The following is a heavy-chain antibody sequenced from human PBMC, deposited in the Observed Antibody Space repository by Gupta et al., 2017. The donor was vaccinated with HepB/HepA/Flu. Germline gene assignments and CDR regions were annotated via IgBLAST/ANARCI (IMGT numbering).Heavy chain of an antibody. J-gene: IGHJ6*02. D-gene: IGHD3-10*01. CDR1: GGTFSSYA. Sequence: QVQLVQSGAEVKKPGSSVKVSCKASGGTFSSYAISWVRQAPGQGLEWMGRIIPILGIANYAQKFQGRVTITADKSTSTAYMELSSLRSEDTAVYYCARFYGSGRHNPKSHPGMDVWGQGTTVTVSS. CDR2: IIPILGIA. V-gene: IGHV1-69*04. CDR3: ARFYGSGRHNPKSHPGMDV.